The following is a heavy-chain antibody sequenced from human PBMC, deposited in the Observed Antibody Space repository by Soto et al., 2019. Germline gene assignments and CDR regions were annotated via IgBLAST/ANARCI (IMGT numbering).Heavy chain of an antibody. Sequence: QVQLVESGGGVVQPGRSLRLSCAASGFTFSSYGMHWVRQAPGKGLEWVAVIWYDGSNKYYADSVKGRFTISRDNSKHTLYLQMNSLRAEDTAVYYCARDGPFYYYDGSGYPDAFDIWGQGTMVTVSS. CDR3: ARDGPFYYYDGSGYPDAFDI. J-gene: IGHJ3*02. CDR1: GFTFSSYG. V-gene: IGHV3-33*01. CDR2: IWYDGSNK. D-gene: IGHD3-22*01.